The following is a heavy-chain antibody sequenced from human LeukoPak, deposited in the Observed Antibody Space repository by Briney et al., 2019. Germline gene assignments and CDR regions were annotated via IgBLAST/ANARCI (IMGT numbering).Heavy chain of an antibody. CDR3: ATLTGPRTFDY. Sequence: GGSLRLSCAASGFTFEGYGISWVRQAPGKGLEWVSGINWAGDNTAYVDSVKGRFTISRDNAKNSLYLQMNSLRADDTALYYWATLTGPRTFDYWGQGTLVTVSS. D-gene: IGHD1-20*01. CDR2: INWAGDNT. CDR1: GFTFEGYG. V-gene: IGHV3-20*04. J-gene: IGHJ4*02.